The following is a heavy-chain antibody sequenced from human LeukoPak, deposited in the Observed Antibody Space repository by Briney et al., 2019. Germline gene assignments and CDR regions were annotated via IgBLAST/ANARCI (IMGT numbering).Heavy chain of an antibody. CDR1: GFTFSSYV. Sequence: GGSLRLSCAASGFTFSSYVWNWVRQAPGKGLEWVSTISSGGHIYYEDSVKGRFTISRDNAKNSLYLQMNSLRAEDTAVYYCARDQDGGKYYYESSGYSHWGQGILVTVSS. CDR2: ISSGGHI. V-gene: IGHV3-21*01. CDR3: ARDQDGGKYYYESSGYSH. J-gene: IGHJ4*02. D-gene: IGHD3-22*01.